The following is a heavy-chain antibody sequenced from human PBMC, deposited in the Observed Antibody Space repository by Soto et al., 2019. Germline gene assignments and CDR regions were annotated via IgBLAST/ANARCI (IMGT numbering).Heavy chain of an antibody. CDR1: GFTFSSYE. CDR3: ARAAPYYDLDY. D-gene: IGHD3-3*01. V-gene: IGHV3-48*03. Sequence: GGSLRLSCAASGFTFSSYEMNWVRQAPGKGLEWVSYISSSGSTIYYADSVKGRFTISRDNAKNSLYLQMNSLRAEDTAVYYCARAAPYYDLDYWGQGTLVTVSS. J-gene: IGHJ4*02. CDR2: ISSSGSTI.